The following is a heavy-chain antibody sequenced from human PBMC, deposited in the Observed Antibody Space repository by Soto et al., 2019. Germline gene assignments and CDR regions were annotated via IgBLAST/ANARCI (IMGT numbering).Heavy chain of an antibody. CDR1: GYTFTRLH. D-gene: IGHD3-10*01. CDR2: VNPKDGSR. Sequence: QVQLVQYGAEVKQPGASVRVSCKASGYTFTRLHMHWVRQATGKGLEWMGIVNPKDGSRTYEQQFQGRLTMTRDTSTSTVYMFLSSLRSEDTAKYYCARGDYNSSSGPLDIWGQGTMVTVAS. J-gene: IGHJ3*02. V-gene: IGHV1-46*01. CDR3: ARGDYNSSSGPLDI.